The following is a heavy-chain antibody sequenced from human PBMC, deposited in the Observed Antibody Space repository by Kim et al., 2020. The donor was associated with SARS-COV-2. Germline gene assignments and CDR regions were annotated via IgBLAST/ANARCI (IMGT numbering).Heavy chain of an antibody. Sequence: GGSLRLSCAASGFTFDDYAMHWVRQAPGKGLEWVSGISWNSGSIGYADSVKGRFTISRDNAKNSLYLQMNSLRAEDTALYYCAKDFLAYCGGDCFNDAFDIWGQGTMVTVSS. CDR1: GFTFDDYA. CDR2: ISWNSGSI. V-gene: IGHV3-9*01. J-gene: IGHJ3*02. CDR3: AKDFLAYCGGDCFNDAFDI. D-gene: IGHD2-21*01.